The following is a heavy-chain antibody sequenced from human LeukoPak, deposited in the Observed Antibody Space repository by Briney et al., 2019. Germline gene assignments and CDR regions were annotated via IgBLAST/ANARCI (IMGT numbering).Heavy chain of an antibody. CDR1: GFTVRSNY. D-gene: IGHD3-10*01. Sequence: GGCLRLSCAASGFTVRSNYMSWVRQAPGKGLEWVSAISGSGGSTYYADSVKGRFTISRDNSKNTLYLQMNSLRAEDTAVYYCAKDWGVYGSGSYFPNWGQGTLVTVSS. CDR2: ISGSGGST. J-gene: IGHJ4*02. CDR3: AKDWGVYGSGSYFPN. V-gene: IGHV3-23*01.